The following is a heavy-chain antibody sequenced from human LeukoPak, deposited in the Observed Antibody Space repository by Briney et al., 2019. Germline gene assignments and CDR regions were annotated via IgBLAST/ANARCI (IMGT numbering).Heavy chain of an antibody. CDR3: ARDRRGMVREYYFDY. D-gene: IGHD3-10*01. Sequence: QVQLQESGPGLVKPSQTLSLTCTVSGGSISSGYYWGWIRQPPGKGLEWIGSIYHSGSTYYNPSLKSRVTISVDTSKNQFSLKLSSVTAADTAVYYCARDRRGMVREYYFDYWGQGTLVTVSS. V-gene: IGHV4-38-2*02. CDR1: GGSISSGYY. J-gene: IGHJ4*02. CDR2: IYHSGST.